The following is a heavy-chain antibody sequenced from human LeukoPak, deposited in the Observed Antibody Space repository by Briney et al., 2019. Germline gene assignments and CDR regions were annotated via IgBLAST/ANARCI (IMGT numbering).Heavy chain of an antibody. CDR3: ARATVTTALLDY. CDR1: GGSISSGSYY. V-gene: IGHV4-61*02. CDR2: IYTSGST. D-gene: IGHD4-17*01. Sequence: SQTLSLTCTVSGGSISSGSYYWSWIRQPAGKGLEWIGRIYTSGSTNYNPSLKSRVTISVDMSKNQFSLKLSSVTAADTAVYYCARATVTTALLDYWGQGTLVTVSS. J-gene: IGHJ4*02.